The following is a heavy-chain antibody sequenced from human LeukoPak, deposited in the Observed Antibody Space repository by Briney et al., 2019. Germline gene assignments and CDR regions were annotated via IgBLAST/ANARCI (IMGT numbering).Heavy chain of an antibody. Sequence: GGSLRLSCAASGLIFSKYWMTWVRQAPGKGLEWVSAIGGSGGSTYYADSVKGRFTISRDNSKNTLYLRMKSLRAEDTAVYYCAKDFVVVPGLVNYFDYWGQGTLVTVSS. D-gene: IGHD2-2*01. CDR3: AKDFVVVPGLVNYFDY. V-gene: IGHV3-23*01. J-gene: IGHJ4*02. CDR2: IGGSGGST. CDR1: GLIFSKYW.